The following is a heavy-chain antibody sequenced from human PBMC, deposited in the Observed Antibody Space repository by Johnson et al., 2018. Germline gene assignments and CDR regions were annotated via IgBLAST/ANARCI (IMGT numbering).Heavy chain of an antibody. CDR2: ISYDGSNE. V-gene: IGHV3-30*18. J-gene: IGHJ1*01. CDR3: AKGVVVGLYFQH. Sequence: QVQLVQSGGGVVQPGRSLRLSCAASGFTFSRYGMYWVRQAPGKGLEWVAAISYDGSNEPYADSVKGRFTISRDNSKNTLFLQMNSLRAEDTAVYYCAKGVVVGLYFQHWGQGTLVTVSS. CDR1: GFTFSRYG. D-gene: IGHD2-21*01.